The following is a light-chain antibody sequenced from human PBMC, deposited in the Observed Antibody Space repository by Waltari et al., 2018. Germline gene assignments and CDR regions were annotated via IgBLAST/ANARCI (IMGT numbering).Light chain of an antibody. V-gene: IGKV3-11*01. Sequence: EIVLTQSPATLSLSPGERATLPCRASQSVSSHLAWYQQTPGQAPRLLIYDASNRATDIPARFSGSGSGTDFTLTISSLEPEDFAVYYCQQRSNWPPSTFGQGTRLEIK. CDR2: DAS. CDR3: QQRSNWPPST. CDR1: QSVSSH. J-gene: IGKJ5*01.